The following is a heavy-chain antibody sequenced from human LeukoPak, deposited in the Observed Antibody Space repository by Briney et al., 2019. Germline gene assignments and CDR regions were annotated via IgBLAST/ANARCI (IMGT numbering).Heavy chain of an antibody. J-gene: IGHJ4*02. V-gene: IGHV4-39*01. CDR2: IFYSGST. CDR1: GGSTSSSSYY. CDR3: AVYSGSYHRADY. Sequence: RASETLSLTCTVSGGSTSSSSYYWGWIRQPPGKGLEWIGSIFYSGSTYYNPSLKSRVTISVDTSKNQFSLKLSSVTAADTAVFYCAVYSGSYHRADYWGQGTLVTVSS. D-gene: IGHD1-26*01.